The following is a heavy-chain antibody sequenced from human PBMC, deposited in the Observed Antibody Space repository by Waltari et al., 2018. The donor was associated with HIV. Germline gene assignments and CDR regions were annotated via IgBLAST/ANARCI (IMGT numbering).Heavy chain of an antibody. CDR3: ARGGENGEINF. V-gene: IGHV3-66*02. J-gene: IGHJ4*01. CDR2: LYISDNT. Sequence: VQLVESGGGLVQPGGSLRLSCAASGFSVSNHFMTWVRLAPGEGLEWVTILYISDNTYYADAVEGRCDSSRDNSKKTVFLQMNTLRTEDTAMYYCARGGENGEINFWGHGTRVTVSS. D-gene: IGHD4-17*01. CDR1: GFSVSNHF.